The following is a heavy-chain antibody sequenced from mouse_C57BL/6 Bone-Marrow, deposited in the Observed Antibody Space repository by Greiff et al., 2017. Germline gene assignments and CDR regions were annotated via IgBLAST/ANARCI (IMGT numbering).Heavy chain of an antibody. J-gene: IGHJ3*01. CDR3: ARSYCGSSSWFAY. Sequence: QVTLKESGPGILQPSQTLSLTCSFSGFSLSTFGMGVGWIRQPSGKGLEWLAHIWWDDDKYYNPALKSRLTISKDTSKNQVFLKIANVDTTDSATYYCARSYCGSSSWFAYWGQGTLVTVSA. CDR1: GFSLSTFGMG. V-gene: IGHV8-8*01. D-gene: IGHD1-1*01. CDR2: IWWDDDK.